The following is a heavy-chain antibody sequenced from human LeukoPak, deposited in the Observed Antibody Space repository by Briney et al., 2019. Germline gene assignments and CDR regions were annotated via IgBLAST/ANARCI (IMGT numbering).Heavy chain of an antibody. CDR2: ISDSGRTI. J-gene: IGHJ4*02. Sequence: SGGSLRLSCVASGFTFSVHEMNWVRQAPGKGLEWLSYISDSGRTIYYADSVDGRFTISRANAKNSLFLQMNSLRVEDTAVYFCARGSHYFDFWGQGTPVTVSS. V-gene: IGHV3-48*03. CDR1: GFTFSVHE. CDR3: ARGSHYFDF. D-gene: IGHD6-6*01.